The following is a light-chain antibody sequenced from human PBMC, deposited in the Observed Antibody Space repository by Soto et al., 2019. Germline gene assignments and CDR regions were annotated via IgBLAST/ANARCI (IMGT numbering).Light chain of an antibody. V-gene: IGLV4-60*02. CDR2: LERSGSY. Sequence: QSVLTQSSSASASLGSSVKLTCTLSSGHSGSIIAWHQQQPGKAPRYLMKLERSGSYNKGSGVPDRFSGSSSGADRYLTISNLQLEDEADYYCETWDTNTLVFGGGTKVTVL. J-gene: IGLJ3*02. CDR3: ETWDTNTLV. CDR1: SGHSGSI.